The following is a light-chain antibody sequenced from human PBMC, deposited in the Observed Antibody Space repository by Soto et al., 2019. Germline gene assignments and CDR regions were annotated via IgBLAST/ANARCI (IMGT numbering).Light chain of an antibody. CDR2: GAS. V-gene: IGKV3D-15*01. J-gene: IGKJ1*01. Sequence: EVLMTQSPATLSVSPGERATLSCWASETVATNLAWYQQKPGQAPRLLISGASTRAAGVSDRFRGSGSGTEFTLTISSLRSEDSAIYYCQQYFKWPPMTFGQGTKVEI. CDR3: QQYFKWPPMT. CDR1: ETVATN.